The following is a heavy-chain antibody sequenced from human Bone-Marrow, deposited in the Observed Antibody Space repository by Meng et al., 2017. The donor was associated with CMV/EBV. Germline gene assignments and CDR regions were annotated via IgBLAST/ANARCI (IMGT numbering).Heavy chain of an antibody. V-gene: IGHV1-2*02. CDR3: ARDKGYRHGYNYVLPDY. D-gene: IGHD5-24*01. CDR1: GYSFTDYY. CDR2: INPNSGGT. J-gene: IGHJ4*02. Sequence: ASVKVSCKAFGYSFTDYYMHWVRQAPGQGLEWMGWINPNSGGTNYAQKFQGRVTMTRDTSISTAYMELSRLRSDDTAVYYCARDKGYRHGYNYVLPDYWGQGTLVTVSS.